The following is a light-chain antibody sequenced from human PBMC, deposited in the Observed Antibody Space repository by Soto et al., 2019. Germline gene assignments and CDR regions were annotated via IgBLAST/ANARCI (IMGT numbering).Light chain of an antibody. Sequence: QSVLTQPASVSGSPGQSITISCTGTSSDVGDYNYVSWYQLHPGKAPKLMIYDVHNRPSGVSNRFSGSKSGNTASLTISGLQAEDEADYYCTSYAGITTYVVFGGGTKLTVL. CDR2: DVH. V-gene: IGLV2-14*03. J-gene: IGLJ2*01. CDR3: TSYAGITTYVV. CDR1: SSDVGDYNY.